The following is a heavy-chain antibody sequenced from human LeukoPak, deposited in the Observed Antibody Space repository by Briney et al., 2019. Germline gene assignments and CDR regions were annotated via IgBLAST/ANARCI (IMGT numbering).Heavy chain of an antibody. D-gene: IGHD2-15*01. V-gene: IGHV5-51*01. CDR3: ASSTRGVVVAAPYFDY. J-gene: IGHJ4*02. Sequence: GESLKISCKGSGYSFTSYWIGWVRHVPGKGLEWMGIIYPGDSDTRYSPSFQGQVTISADKSISTAYLQWSSLKASDTAMYYCASSTRGVVVAAPYFDYWGQGTLVTVSS. CDR2: IYPGDSDT. CDR1: GYSFTSYW.